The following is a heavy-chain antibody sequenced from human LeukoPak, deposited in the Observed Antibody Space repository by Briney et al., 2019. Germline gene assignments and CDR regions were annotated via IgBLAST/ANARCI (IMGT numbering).Heavy chain of an antibody. V-gene: IGHV3-23*01. CDR2: ITGRGDST. Sequence: GGSLRLSCAASGFTFTSYAMNWVRQAPGKGLEWVSTITGRGDSTYSADSVKGRFIISRDNSKNTLYLQMNSLRAEDTAVYYCANSDISTDWGQGTLVTVSS. CDR1: GFTFTSYA. D-gene: IGHD3-9*01. CDR3: ANSDISTD. J-gene: IGHJ4*02.